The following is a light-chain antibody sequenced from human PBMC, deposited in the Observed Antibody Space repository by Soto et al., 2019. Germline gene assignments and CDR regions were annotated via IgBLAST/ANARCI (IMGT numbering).Light chain of an antibody. J-gene: IGLJ2*01. V-gene: IGLV2-11*01. CDR1: SSDVGGYNY. CDR2: DVT. Sequence: QSALTQPRSVSGSPGQSVTISCTGTSSDVGGYNYVSWYQQHPGKVPKLMIFDVTTRPSGVPDRFSGSKSGYTASLTVSGLQAEDEADYYCSSYAGSNTLVFGGGTQLTVL. CDR3: SSYAGSNTLV.